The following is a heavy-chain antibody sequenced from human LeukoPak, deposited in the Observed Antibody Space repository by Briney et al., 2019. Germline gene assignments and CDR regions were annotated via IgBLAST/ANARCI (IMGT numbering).Heavy chain of an antibody. J-gene: IGHJ4*02. CDR3: AREAYYDSRRDFDY. Sequence: ASVKVSCKASGYTFTGYYMHWVRQAPGQGLEWMGWINPNSGGTNYAQKFQGRVTMTRDTSISTAFMELSRLRSDDTAVYYCAREAYYDSRRDFDYWGQGTLVTVSS. CDR1: GYTFTGYY. D-gene: IGHD3-22*01. V-gene: IGHV1-2*02. CDR2: INPNSGGT.